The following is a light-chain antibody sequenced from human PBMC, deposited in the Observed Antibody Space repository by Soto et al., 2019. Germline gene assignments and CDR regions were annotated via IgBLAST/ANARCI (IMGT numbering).Light chain of an antibody. CDR2: LGS. CDR1: QSLLYSNGYNY. J-gene: IGKJ2*01. V-gene: IGKV2-28*01. Sequence: DIVMTQSPLSVPVTPGEPASISCRSSQSLLYSNGYNYLDWYLQNPGQSPQLLIYLGSNRASGVPDRFSGSGSGTDFTLKISRVEAEDVGVYYCMQALQTPRTFGQGTKLEIK. CDR3: MQALQTPRT.